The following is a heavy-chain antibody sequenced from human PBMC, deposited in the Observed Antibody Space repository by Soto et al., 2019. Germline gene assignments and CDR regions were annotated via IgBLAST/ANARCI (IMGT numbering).Heavy chain of an antibody. J-gene: IGHJ4*02. CDR1: GGTFNNCP. Sequence: QVQLVQSGAELRKPGSSVRISCKASGGTFNNCPFSWVRQAPGQGLEWMGGITPILDFPKYAQRFQGRVTITADESTSTVYMELINLRFDDTAVYYCAADGKSGKCVGVQYSESWGQGTPVTVSS. V-gene: IGHV1-69*01. CDR2: ITPILDFP. D-gene: IGHD1-26*01. CDR3: AADGKSGKCVGVQYSES.